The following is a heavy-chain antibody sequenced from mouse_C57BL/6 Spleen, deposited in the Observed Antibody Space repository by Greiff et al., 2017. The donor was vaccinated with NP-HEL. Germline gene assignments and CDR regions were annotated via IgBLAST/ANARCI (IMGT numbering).Heavy chain of an antibody. D-gene: IGHD1-1*01. Sequence: QVQLQQPGAELVKPGASVKLSCKASGYTFTSYWMQWVKQRPGQGLEWIGEIDPSDSDTHYNQKCKGKATLTVDTSSSTAYMQLSSLTSEDSAVYYCARNYYYGSSYDAMAYWGQGPSVTVSS. CDR2: IDPSDSDT. V-gene: IGHV1-50*01. J-gene: IGHJ4*01. CDR3: ARNYYYGSSYDAMAY. CDR1: GYTFTSYW.